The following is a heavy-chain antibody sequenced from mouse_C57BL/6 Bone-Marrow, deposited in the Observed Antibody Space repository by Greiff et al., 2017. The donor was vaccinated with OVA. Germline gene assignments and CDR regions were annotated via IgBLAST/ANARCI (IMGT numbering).Heavy chain of an antibody. CDR1: GFNIKDYY. D-gene: IGHD2-3*01. J-gene: IGHJ2*01. CDR3: TTRRVMIPRMYFDY. Sequence: EVQLQQSGAELVRPGASVKLSCTASGFNIKDYYMHWVKQRPEQGLEWIGRIDPEDGDTEYAPKFQGKATMTADTSSNTSYLQLSSLTSEDTAVYYCTTRRVMIPRMYFDYWGRGTTLTVSS. V-gene: IGHV14-1*01. CDR2: IDPEDGDT.